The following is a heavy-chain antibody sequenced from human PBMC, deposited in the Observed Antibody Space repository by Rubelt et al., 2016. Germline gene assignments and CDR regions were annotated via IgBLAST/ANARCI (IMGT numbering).Heavy chain of an antibody. D-gene: IGHD6-13*01. CDR2: VSYDGSNK. Sequence: PGRSLRLSCAASGFTLSSYAMYWVRQAPGQGLEWVAVVSYDGSNKYYSDSVKIRFTSRDNSKNTLYLQMNSLRADDTAVYYCARDYSSRWTYCFDHWGQGTLVTVSS. CDR3: ARDYSSRWTYCFDH. J-gene: IGHJ4*02. CDR1: GFTLSSYA. V-gene: IGHV3-30*04.